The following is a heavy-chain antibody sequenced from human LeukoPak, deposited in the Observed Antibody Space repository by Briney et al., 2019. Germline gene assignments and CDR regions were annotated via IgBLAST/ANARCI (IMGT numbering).Heavy chain of an antibody. CDR3: ARDRMGGSFDY. J-gene: IGHJ4*02. Sequence: GGSLRLSCAASGFAFSSYAMIWVRQAPGKGLEWVSFITSSSNAVYYADSMKGRFTVSRDNAENSMYLQMNSLRAEDTAVYYCARDRMGGSFDYWGQGTLVTVSS. CDR2: ITSSSNAV. V-gene: IGHV3-48*01. D-gene: IGHD2-15*01. CDR1: GFAFSSYA.